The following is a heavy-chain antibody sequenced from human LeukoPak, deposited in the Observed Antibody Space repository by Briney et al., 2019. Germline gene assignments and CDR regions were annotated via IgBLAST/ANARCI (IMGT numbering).Heavy chain of an antibody. D-gene: IGHD3-10*01. CDR3: ARLYGSGSYYQTYYFDY. CDR1: GYTFTSYG. Sequence: GASVKVSCKASGYTFTSYGISWVRQAPGQGLEWMGWISAYNGNTNYAQKLQGRVTMTTDTSTSTAYMELRSLRSDDTAVYYCARLYGSGSYYQTYYFDYWGQGTLVTVCS. V-gene: IGHV1-18*01. J-gene: IGHJ4*02. CDR2: ISAYNGNT.